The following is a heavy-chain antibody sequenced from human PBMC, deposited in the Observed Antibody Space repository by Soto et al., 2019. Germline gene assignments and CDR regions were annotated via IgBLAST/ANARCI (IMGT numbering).Heavy chain of an antibody. Sequence: QVQLVQSGAEVKKPGSSVKVSCKASGGTFSSYAISWVRQAPGQGLEWMGGIIPIFGTANYAQKFQGRVTITADESTSTADMELSSLRSEDTAVYYCARSPSYYYDSSRLKFDPWGQGTLVTVSS. V-gene: IGHV1-69*01. J-gene: IGHJ5*02. CDR3: ARSPSYYYDSSRLKFDP. CDR2: IIPIFGTA. CDR1: GGTFSSYA. D-gene: IGHD3-22*01.